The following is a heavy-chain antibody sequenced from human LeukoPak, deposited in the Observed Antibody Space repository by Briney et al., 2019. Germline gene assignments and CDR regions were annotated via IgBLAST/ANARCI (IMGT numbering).Heavy chain of an antibody. V-gene: IGHV3-23*01. Sequence: GGPLRLSCAASGFTFSSYGMSWVRQAPGEGLEWVSAIRGTGTSTYYADSVKGRFTISRDNSKNTLYLQMNSLRAEDTAVYYCANYYDILTGYDNYFDYWGQGTLVTVSS. CDR3: ANYYDILTGYDNYFDY. D-gene: IGHD3-9*01. CDR2: IRGTGTST. J-gene: IGHJ4*02. CDR1: GFTFSSYG.